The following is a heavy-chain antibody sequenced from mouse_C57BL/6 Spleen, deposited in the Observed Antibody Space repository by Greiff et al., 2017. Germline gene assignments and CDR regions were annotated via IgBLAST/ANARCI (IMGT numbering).Heavy chain of an antibody. J-gene: IGHJ4*01. Sequence: QVQLQQSGAELVRPGASVKLSCKASGYTFTDYYINWVKQRPGQGLEWIARIYPGSGNTYYNEKFKGKATLTAEKSSSTAYMQLSSLTSEDSAVYFCARSGLLRSMDYWGQGTSVTVSS. CDR1: GYTFTDYY. CDR2: IYPGSGNT. CDR3: ARSGLLRSMDY. D-gene: IGHD1-1*01. V-gene: IGHV1-76*01.